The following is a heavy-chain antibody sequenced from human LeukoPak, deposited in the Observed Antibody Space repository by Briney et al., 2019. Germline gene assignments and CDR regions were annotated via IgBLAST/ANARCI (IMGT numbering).Heavy chain of an antibody. Sequence: SETLSLTCAVYGGSFSGYYWSWIRQPPGKGLEWSGEINHSGSTNYNPSLKSRVTISVDTSKNQFSLKLSSVTAADTAVYYCARGSAGVLGRLFDYWGQGTLVTVSS. V-gene: IGHV4-34*01. CDR3: ARGSAGVLGRLFDY. CDR2: INHSGST. D-gene: IGHD6-19*01. CDR1: GGSFSGYY. J-gene: IGHJ4*02.